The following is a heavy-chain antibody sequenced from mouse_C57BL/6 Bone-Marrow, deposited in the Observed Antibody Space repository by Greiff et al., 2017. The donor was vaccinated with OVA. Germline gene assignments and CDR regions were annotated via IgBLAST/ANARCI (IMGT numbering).Heavy chain of an antibody. J-gene: IGHJ4*01. V-gene: IGHV5-4*01. Sequence: EVKVEESGGGLVKPGGSLKLSCAASGFTFSSYAMSWVRQTPEKRLEWVATISDGGSYTYYPDNVKGRFTISRDNAKNNLYLQMSHLKSEDTAMYYCARDRNDYDAMDYWGQGTSVTVSS. CDR3: ARDRNDYDAMDY. CDR2: ISDGGSYT. CDR1: GFTFSSYA.